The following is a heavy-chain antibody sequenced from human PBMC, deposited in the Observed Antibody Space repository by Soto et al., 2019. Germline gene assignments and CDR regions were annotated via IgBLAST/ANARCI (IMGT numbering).Heavy chain of an antibody. CDR1: GFTFSSYG. J-gene: IGHJ4*02. CDR2: IWYDGSNK. V-gene: IGHV3-33*01. Sequence: GGSLRLSCAASGFTFSSYGMHWVRQAPGKGLEWVAVIWYDGSNKYYADSVKGRFTISRDNSKNTLYLQMNSLRAEDTAVYYCARDSRSSGSSTGVWGQGTLVTVSS. CDR3: ARDSRSSGSSTGV. D-gene: IGHD2-2*01.